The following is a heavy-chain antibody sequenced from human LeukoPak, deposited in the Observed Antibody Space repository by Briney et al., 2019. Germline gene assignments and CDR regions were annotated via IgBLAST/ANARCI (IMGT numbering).Heavy chain of an antibody. CDR2: IYTSGST. V-gene: IGHV4-61*02. Sequence: SQTLSLTCPVSGGSISSGSYYWSWIRQPAGKGLEWIGRIYTSGSTNYNPSLKSRVTISVDTSKNQFSLKLSSVTAADTAVYYCARAIYDYVWGSYLDYWGQGTLVTVSS. CDR1: GGSISSGSYY. J-gene: IGHJ4*02. CDR3: ARAIYDYVWGSYLDY. D-gene: IGHD3-16*02.